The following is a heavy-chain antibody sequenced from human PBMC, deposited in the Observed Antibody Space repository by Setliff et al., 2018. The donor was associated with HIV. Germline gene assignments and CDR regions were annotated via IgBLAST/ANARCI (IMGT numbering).Heavy chain of an antibody. CDR1: GGTFSSYA. CDR3: AATYYYDSSGLHGFDY. V-gene: IGHV1-69*13. D-gene: IGHD3-22*01. CDR2: IIPIFGTA. J-gene: IGHJ4*02. Sequence: SVKVSCKASGGTFSSYAISWVRQAPGQGLEWMGGIIPIFGTANYAQKFQGRVTTTADESTSTAYMELSSLRSEDTAVYYCAATYYYDSSGLHGFDYWGQGTLVTVPQ.